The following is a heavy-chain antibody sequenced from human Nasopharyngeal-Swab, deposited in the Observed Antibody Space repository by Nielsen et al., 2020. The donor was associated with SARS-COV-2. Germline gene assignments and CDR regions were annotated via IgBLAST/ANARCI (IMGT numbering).Heavy chain of an antibody. D-gene: IGHD6-13*01. Sequence: GGSLRLSCAASGFTFSSHSMNWVRQAPGKGLEWVSSISSSSTYIYYADSVKGRFTISRDNAKNSLYLRMNSLRAEDTALYHCARDNRLVAAGYYYGMDVWGQGTAVTVSS. CDR1: GFTFSSHS. V-gene: IGHV3-21*04. CDR3: ARDNRLVAAGYYYGMDV. J-gene: IGHJ6*02. CDR2: ISSSSTYI.